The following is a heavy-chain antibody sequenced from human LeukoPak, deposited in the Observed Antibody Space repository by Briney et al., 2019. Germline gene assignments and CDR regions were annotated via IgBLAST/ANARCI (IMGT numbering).Heavy chain of an antibody. Sequence: GGSLRLSCAASGFTFSSYGMHWVRQAPGKGLEWVALISYDGNNKYYADAVKGRFTISRDNSKNTLYLQMSSLRTEDTAMYYCAPDEGGDYVGLDYWGRGTLVTVSS. CDR2: ISYDGNNK. CDR3: APDEGGDYVGLDY. CDR1: GFTFSSYG. V-gene: IGHV3-30*03. J-gene: IGHJ4*02. D-gene: IGHD4-17*01.